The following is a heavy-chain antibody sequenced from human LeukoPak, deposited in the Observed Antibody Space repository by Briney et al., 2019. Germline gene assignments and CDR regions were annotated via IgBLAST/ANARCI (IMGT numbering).Heavy chain of an antibody. Sequence: GGSLRLSCAASGFTFSSYGMHWVRQAPGKGLEWVAFIRYDGSNKYYADSVKGRFIISRDNAKNSLYLQMNSLRVEDTALYYCARRDSSSSLGAFDIWGQGTMVTVSS. CDR3: ARRDSSSSLGAFDI. V-gene: IGHV3-30*02. CDR1: GFTFSSYG. CDR2: IRYDGSNK. D-gene: IGHD6-6*01. J-gene: IGHJ3*02.